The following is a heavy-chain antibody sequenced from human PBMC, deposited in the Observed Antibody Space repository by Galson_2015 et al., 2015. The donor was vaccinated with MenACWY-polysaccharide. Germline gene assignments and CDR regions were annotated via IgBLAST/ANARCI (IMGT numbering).Heavy chain of an antibody. Sequence: SLRLSCAASGFTVSSNYMSWVRQAPGKGLEWVSAISGSGGSTYYADSVKGRFTISRDNSRNTLYLQMNSLRAEDTAVYYCAKSYYYDSSGNELDYWGQGTLVTVSS. V-gene: IGHV3-23*01. CDR1: GFTVSSNY. D-gene: IGHD3-22*01. CDR3: AKSYYYDSSGNELDY. J-gene: IGHJ4*02. CDR2: ISGSGGST.